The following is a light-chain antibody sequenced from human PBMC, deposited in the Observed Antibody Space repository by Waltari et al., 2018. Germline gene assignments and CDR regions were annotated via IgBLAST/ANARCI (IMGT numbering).Light chain of an antibody. J-gene: IGKJ4*01. V-gene: IGKV4-1*01. CDR3: QQYYSTPPLT. CDR2: WAS. Sequence: DIVMTQSPDSLAVSLGERATINCTSSQRVLYSPTNKNYIAWYQQKPGQSPKLLIFWASTRQSGVPDRFSGSGSGTEFTLTISSLQADDVAVYYCQQYYSTPPLTFGGGTKVEIK. CDR1: QRVLYSPTNKNY.